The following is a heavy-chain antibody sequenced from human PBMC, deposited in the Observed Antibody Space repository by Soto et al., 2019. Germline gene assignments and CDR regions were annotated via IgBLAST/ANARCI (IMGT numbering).Heavy chain of an antibody. J-gene: IGHJ4*02. CDR3: ARVSYYDGSGSSSDY. CDR2: IFYSGST. D-gene: IGHD3-10*01. V-gene: IGHV4-30-4*01. CDR1: GGSISSGDYY. Sequence: QVQLQESGPGLVKPSQTLSLTCTVSGGSISSGDYYWNWIRQPPGKGLEWIGYIFYSGSTYYNPSLKSRITRSVDTSKNQFSLKLSSVTAADTAVYYCARVSYYDGSGSSSDYWGQGTLVTVSS.